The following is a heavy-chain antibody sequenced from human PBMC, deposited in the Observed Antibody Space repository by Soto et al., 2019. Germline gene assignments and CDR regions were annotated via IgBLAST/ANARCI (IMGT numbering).Heavy chain of an antibody. J-gene: IGHJ3*01. CDR1: GFNFSDYE. Sequence: EAELVESGGGLVQPGGSLTLSCAASGFNFSDYEVDWVRQAPGRGPEWISYISDGGTTIYYAASVKGRFTISRDDAKKSLYLHMNNLRVDDTAIYFCVKEYCTGGTCFDAFDLWGQGTVVTVSS. D-gene: IGHD2-8*02. V-gene: IGHV3-48*03. CDR3: VKEYCTGGTCFDAFDL. CDR2: ISDGGTTI.